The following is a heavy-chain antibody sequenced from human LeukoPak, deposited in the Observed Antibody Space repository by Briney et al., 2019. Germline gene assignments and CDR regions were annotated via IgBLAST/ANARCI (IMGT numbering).Heavy chain of an antibody. Sequence: PSETLSLTCTVSGGSISSGDYYWSWIRQPPGKGLEWIGYIYYSGSTYYNPSLKSRVTISVDTSKNQFSLKLSSVTAADTAVYYCARERLLWFGESKGYYYYGMVVWGQGTTVTVSS. CDR1: GGSISSGDYY. CDR3: ARERLLWFGESKGYYYYGMVV. V-gene: IGHV4-30-4*01. J-gene: IGHJ6*02. CDR2: IYYSGST. D-gene: IGHD3-10*01.